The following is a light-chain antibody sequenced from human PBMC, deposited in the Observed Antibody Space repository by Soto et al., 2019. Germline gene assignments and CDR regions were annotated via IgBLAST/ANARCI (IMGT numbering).Light chain of an antibody. CDR3: SSYTSSSTYV. Sequence: QSALTQPRSVSGSPGQSVTISCTGASNYVSWYQQHPGKAPKLMIYEVSNRPSGVSNRFSGSKSGNTASLTISGLQAEDEADYYCSSYTSSSTYVFGTGTKVTVL. J-gene: IGLJ1*01. CDR1: SNY. CDR2: EVS. V-gene: IGLV2-14*01.